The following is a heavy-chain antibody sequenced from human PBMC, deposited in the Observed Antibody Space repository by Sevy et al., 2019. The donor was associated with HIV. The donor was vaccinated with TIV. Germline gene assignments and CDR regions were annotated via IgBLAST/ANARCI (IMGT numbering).Heavy chain of an antibody. V-gene: IGHV3-64D*06. CDR2: ISKDGGTT. CDR1: GFSFSGYA. Sequence: GGSLRLSCSASGFSFSGYAMYWVRQAPGKGPECVSTISKDGGTTYYADSVKGRFTIFRDNSKNTLCLQMSSLRAEDTVLYCCAKGPRHEYSNYGLDYWGQGTVVTVSS. CDR3: AKGPRHEYSNYGLDY. D-gene: IGHD4-4*01. J-gene: IGHJ4*02.